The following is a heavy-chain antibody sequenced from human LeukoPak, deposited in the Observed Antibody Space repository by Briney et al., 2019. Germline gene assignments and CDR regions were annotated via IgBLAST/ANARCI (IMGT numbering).Heavy chain of an antibody. CDR2: ISADNGNT. CDR3: ARLYSSSWYGYYDYYYMDV. J-gene: IGHJ6*03. Sequence: ASVKVSCKASGYTFTSYAISWVRQAPGQGLEWMGWISADNGNTDYAQRFQGRVTMTRDMSTSTAYMELRSLRSDDTAVYYCARLYSSSWYGYYDYYYMDVWGKGTTVTISS. V-gene: IGHV1-18*01. CDR1: GYTFTSYA. D-gene: IGHD6-13*01.